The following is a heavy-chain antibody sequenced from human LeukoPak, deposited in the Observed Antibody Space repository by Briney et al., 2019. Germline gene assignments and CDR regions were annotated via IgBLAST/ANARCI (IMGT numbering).Heavy chain of an antibody. J-gene: IGHJ4*02. CDR1: GYTFTGYY. CDR3: ARWDYDILTGYYYFDY. Sequence: ASVKVSCKASGYTFTGYYTHWVRQAPGQGLEWMGWINPNSGGTNYAQKFQGRVTMTRNTSISTAYMELSSLRSEDTAVYYCARWDYDILTGYYYFDYWGQGTLVTVSS. CDR2: INPNSGGT. V-gene: IGHV1-2*02. D-gene: IGHD3-9*01.